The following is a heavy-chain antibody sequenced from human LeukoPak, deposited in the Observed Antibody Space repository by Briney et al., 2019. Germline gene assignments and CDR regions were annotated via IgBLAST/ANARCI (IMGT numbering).Heavy chain of an antibody. D-gene: IGHD5-12*01. CDR1: GFTFSSYA. CDR3: AKYRGLRLYYFDY. Sequence: GGSLRLSCAASGFTFSSYAMSWVRQTPGKGLEWVSAISGSGGSTYYADSVKGRFTISRDNSKNTLYLQMNSLRAEDTAVYYCAKYRGLRLYYFDYWGQGTLVTVSS. CDR2: ISGSGGST. J-gene: IGHJ4*02. V-gene: IGHV3-23*01.